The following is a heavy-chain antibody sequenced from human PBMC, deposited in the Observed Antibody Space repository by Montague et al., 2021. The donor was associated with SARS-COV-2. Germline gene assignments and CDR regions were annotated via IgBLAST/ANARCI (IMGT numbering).Heavy chain of an antibody. J-gene: IGHJ3*01. V-gene: IGHV4-39*01. CDR1: GGSITVSRYD. CDR3: ARHRAKDGPLDL. CDR2: VHYTGTT. Sequence: SETLSLTCNVSGGSITVSRYDWGWIRQPPGKGLEWIGSVHYTGTTSYNASLKSRLTISVDTSENQFSLQMTSVTASDTAVYYCARHRAKDGPLDLGGQGTRFTVPS.